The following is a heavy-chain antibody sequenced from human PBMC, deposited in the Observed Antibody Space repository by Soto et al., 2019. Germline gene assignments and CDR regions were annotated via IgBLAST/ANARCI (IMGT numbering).Heavy chain of an antibody. V-gene: IGHV2-5*05. D-gene: IGHD3-3*01. CDR3: AHRMGKYGFWNGGYFDY. CDR2: IYWDNDK. CDR1: GFSLSTGGVG. J-gene: IGHJ4*02. Sequence: SGPTLVNPTQTLTLTCTFSGFSLSTGGVGVGWIRQPPGKALEWVAVIYWDNDKRYGPSLKNRLVITKDTSKNLVVLAMTTMDPVDTATYYCAHRMGKYGFWNGGYFDYWGQGTLVTVSS.